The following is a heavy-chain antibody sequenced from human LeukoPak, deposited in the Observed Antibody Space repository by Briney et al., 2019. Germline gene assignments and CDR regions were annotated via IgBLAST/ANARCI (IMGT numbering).Heavy chain of an antibody. CDR2: ISYSGST. CDR3: ARSTGNYRELDY. V-gene: IGHV4-59*08. Sequence: SETLSLTCTVSDGSISNYYWSWIRQPPGKGPEWIGYISYSGSTNYNPSLKSRVTISVDTSKNQFSLRLRSVTAADTAVYYCARSTGNYRELDYWGQGTLVTVSS. D-gene: IGHD3-9*01. J-gene: IGHJ4*02. CDR1: DGSISNYY.